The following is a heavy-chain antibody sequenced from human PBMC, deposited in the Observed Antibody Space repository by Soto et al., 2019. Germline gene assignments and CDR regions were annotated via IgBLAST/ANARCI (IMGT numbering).Heavy chain of an antibody. D-gene: IGHD3-9*01. CDR2: ISAYNGNT. V-gene: IGHV1-18*01. Sequence: QVQVVQSGAEVKKPGASVKVSCKASGYTFTSYGISWVRQAPGQGLEWMGWISAYNGNTNYAQKLQGRVTMTTDTSTSTAYMELRSLRSDDTAVYYCARALGRYFDWYFNWFDPWGQGTLVTVSS. CDR3: ARALGRYFDWYFNWFDP. CDR1: GYTFTSYG. J-gene: IGHJ5*02.